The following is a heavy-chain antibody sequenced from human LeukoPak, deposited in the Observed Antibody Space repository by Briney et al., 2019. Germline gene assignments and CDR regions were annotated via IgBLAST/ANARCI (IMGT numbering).Heavy chain of an antibody. CDR1: GFTSVTYY. CDR3: AKGRCSGGSCYGRGFDY. V-gene: IGHV3-23*01. D-gene: IGHD2-15*01. Sequence: GGSLRLSCAASGFTSVTYYMSWVRQAPGKGLEWVSCLSGSGGSTYYADSVKGPFTISRDNSKNTLYLQMNSLRAEDTAVYYCAKGRCSGGSCYGRGFDYWGQGTLVTVSS. CDR2: LSGSGGST. J-gene: IGHJ4*02.